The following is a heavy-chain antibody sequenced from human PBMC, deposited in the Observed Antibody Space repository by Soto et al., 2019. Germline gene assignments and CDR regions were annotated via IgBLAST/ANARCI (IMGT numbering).Heavy chain of an antibody. J-gene: IGHJ1*01. CDR1: GDTFSSYA. Sequence: SVKVSCKNCGDTFSSYAINWVRQAPGQGLEWMGGIIPMFGTANYAQKFKGRVTITAGESTSTVYMELSSLRSEDTAVYYCDSVVPVHYYDTRGCYSPLAHSVHASLVTVSS. CDR3: DSVVPVHYYDTRGCYSPLAH. D-gene: IGHD3-22*01. CDR2: IIPMFGTA. V-gene: IGHV1-69*13.